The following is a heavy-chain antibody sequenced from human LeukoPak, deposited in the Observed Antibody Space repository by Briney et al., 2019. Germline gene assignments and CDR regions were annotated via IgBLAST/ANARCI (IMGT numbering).Heavy chain of an antibody. CDR2: INWNGGST. J-gene: IGHJ3*02. D-gene: IGHD3-22*01. CDR1: GFTVSSNS. V-gene: IGHV3-20*04. Sequence: GGSLRLSCTVSGFTVSSNSMSWVRQAPGKGLEWVSGINWNGGSTGYADSVKGRFTISRDNAKNSLYLQMNSLRAEDTALYYCAGSLATYYYDSSGYSAFDIWGQGTMVTVSS. CDR3: AGSLATYYYDSSGYSAFDI.